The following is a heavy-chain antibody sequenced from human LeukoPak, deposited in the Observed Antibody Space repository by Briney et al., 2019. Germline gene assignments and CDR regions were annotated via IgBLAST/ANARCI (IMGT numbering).Heavy chain of an antibody. CDR1: GFTFSSYG. D-gene: IGHD5-18*01. CDR3: ARAGRRGYSYGWPPYYFDY. Sequence: GGSLRLSCAASGFTFSSYGMHWVRQAPGKGLEWVAVISYDGSNKYYADSVKGRFTISRDNSKNTLYLQMNSLRAEDTAVYYCARAGRRGYSYGWPPYYFDYWGQGTLVTVSS. CDR2: ISYDGSNK. V-gene: IGHV3-30*03. J-gene: IGHJ4*02.